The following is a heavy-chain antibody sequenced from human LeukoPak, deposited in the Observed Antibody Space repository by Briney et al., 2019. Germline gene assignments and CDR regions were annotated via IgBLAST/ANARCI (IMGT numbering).Heavy chain of an antibody. J-gene: IGHJ5*02. V-gene: IGHV1-69*04. CDR2: IIPILGIA. D-gene: IGHD2-15*01. CDR1: GGTFSSYA. CDR3: ARDLTRTYCSGGSCYSSREYWFDP. Sequence: SVKVSCKASGGTFSSYAISWVRQAPGQGLEWMGRIIPILGIATYAQKFQGRVTITADKSTSTAYMELSSLRSEDTAVYYCARDLTRTYCSGGSCYSSREYWFDPWGQGTLVTVSS.